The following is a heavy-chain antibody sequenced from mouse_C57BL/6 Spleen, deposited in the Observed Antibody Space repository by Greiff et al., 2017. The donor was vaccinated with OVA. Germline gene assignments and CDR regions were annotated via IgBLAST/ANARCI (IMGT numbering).Heavy chain of an antibody. D-gene: IGHD2-4*01. CDR3: ARDDYGGAWFAY. V-gene: IGHV1-81*01. CDR1: GYTFTSYG. Sequence: VQLQQSGAELARPGASVKLSCKASGYTFTSYGISWVKQRTGQGLEWIGEIYPRSGNTYYNEKFKGKATLTADKSSSTAYMELRSLTSEDSAVYFCARDDYGGAWFAYWGQGTLVTVSA. CDR2: IYPRSGNT. J-gene: IGHJ3*01.